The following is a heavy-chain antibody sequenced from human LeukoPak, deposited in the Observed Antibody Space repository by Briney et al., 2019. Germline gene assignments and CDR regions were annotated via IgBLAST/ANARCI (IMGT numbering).Heavy chain of an antibody. CDR1: GFTFSNHW. D-gene: IGHD5-18*01. Sequence: GGSLRLSCAASGFTFSNHWIHWVRQAPGKGLMWVSRINRDGSRTDYADSVKGRFTISRDDAKNTLYLQVNSLRAEDTAVYFCARGGSDTAMAHDYWGQGTLVTVSS. CDR2: INRDGSRT. CDR3: ARGGSDTAMAHDY. V-gene: IGHV3-74*01. J-gene: IGHJ4*02.